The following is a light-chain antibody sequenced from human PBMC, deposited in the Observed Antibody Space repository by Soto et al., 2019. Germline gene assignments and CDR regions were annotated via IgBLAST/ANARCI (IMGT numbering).Light chain of an antibody. CDR3: QQYNNWWT. V-gene: IGKV3-15*01. CDR1: QSVSNN. Sequence: EIVMTQSPATLSVSPGERATLSCRASQSVSNNLAWYQKKPGQAPRLLIYGASTRATGIPARFSGSGSGTEFTLTISGLRSEDFAFYFCQQYNNWWTFGQGTRVDIK. J-gene: IGKJ1*01. CDR2: GAS.